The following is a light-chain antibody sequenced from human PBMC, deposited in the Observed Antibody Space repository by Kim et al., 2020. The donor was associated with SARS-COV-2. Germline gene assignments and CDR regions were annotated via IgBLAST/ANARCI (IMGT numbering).Light chain of an antibody. CDR1: SLRSYY. CDR2: GKN. Sequence: SSELTQDPAVSVALGQTVRITCQGDSLRSYYASWYQQKPGQAPVLVIYGKNNRPSGIPDRFSGSSSGNTASLTITGAQAEDEADYYCNSRDSSANHYVVFGGGTQLTVL. V-gene: IGLV3-19*01. J-gene: IGLJ2*01. CDR3: NSRDSSANHYVV.